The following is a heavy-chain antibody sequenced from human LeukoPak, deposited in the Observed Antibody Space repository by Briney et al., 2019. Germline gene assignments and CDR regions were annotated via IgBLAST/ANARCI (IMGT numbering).Heavy chain of an antibody. J-gene: IGHJ4*02. D-gene: IGHD3-10*01. CDR3: ARAPMVRGVITPYYFDY. CDR2: IYYSGST. Sequence: SETLSLTCTVSDGSISSYYWSWIRQPPGKGLEWIGYIYYSGSTNYNPSLKSRVTISVDTSKNQFSLKLSSVTAADTAVYYCARAPMVRGVITPYYFDYWGQGTLVTVSS. V-gene: IGHV4-59*01. CDR1: DGSISSYY.